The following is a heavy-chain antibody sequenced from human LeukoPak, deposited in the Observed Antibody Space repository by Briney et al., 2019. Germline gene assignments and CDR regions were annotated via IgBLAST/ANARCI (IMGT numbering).Heavy chain of an antibody. J-gene: IGHJ4*02. V-gene: IGHV3-30*04. CDR3: ASGVDTAMVFEY. Sequence: GRSLRHSCAASGFTFSSYAMHWVPQAPGKGLEWVAVISYDGSNKYYADSVKGRFTISRDNSKNTLYLQMNSLRAGDTAVYYCASGVDTAMVFEYWGEGTLVTVSS. D-gene: IGHD5-18*01. CDR1: GFTFSSYA. CDR2: ISYDGSNK.